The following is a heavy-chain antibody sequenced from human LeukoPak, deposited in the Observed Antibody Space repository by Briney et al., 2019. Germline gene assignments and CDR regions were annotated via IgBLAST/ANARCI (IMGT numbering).Heavy chain of an antibody. CDR2: IYYSGST. Sequence: SETLSLTCTVSGGSISSGVYYWGWIRQPPGKGLEWIGSIYYSGSTYYNPSLKSRVTISVDTSKNQFSLKLSSVTAADTAVYYCARLSRGILTGYYPDYWGQGTLVTVSS. CDR3: ARLSRGILTGYYPDY. D-gene: IGHD3-9*01. J-gene: IGHJ4*02. CDR1: GGSISSGVYY. V-gene: IGHV4-39*07.